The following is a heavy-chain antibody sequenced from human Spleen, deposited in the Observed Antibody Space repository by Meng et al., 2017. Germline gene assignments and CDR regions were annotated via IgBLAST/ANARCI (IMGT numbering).Heavy chain of an antibody. Sequence: GESLKISCAASGFTFSSYSMNWVRQAPGKGLEWVSSISSESAHILYAESVKGRFIISRDNAKNSLYLQMNSLRAEDTAVYYCARVGYSYGLHYFDYWGQGTLVTVSS. CDR2: ISSESAHI. CDR1: GFTFSSYS. D-gene: IGHD5-18*01. CDR3: ARVGYSYGLHYFDY. V-gene: IGHV3-21*01. J-gene: IGHJ4*02.